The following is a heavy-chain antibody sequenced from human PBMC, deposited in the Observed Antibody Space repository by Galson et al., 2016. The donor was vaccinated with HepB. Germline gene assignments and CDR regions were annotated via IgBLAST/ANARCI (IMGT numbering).Heavy chain of an antibody. CDR1: GFTFSSCW. D-gene: IGHD4-11*01. CDR2: ISYDGSSK. CDR3: AKVATPNRNYENWFDS. Sequence: SLRLSCAASGFTFSSCWMHWVRQAPGKGLEWVAVISYDGSSKYYADSVKGRFTISRDNSKNTLYVQMNSLRAEDTAVYYCAKVATPNRNYENWFDSWGQGTLVTVSS. J-gene: IGHJ5*01. V-gene: IGHV3-30*18.